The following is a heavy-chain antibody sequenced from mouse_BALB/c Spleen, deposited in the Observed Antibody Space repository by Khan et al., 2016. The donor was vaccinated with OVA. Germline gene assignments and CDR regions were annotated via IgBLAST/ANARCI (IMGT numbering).Heavy chain of an antibody. Sequence: QIQLVQSGPELKKPGETVKISCKASGYTFTNYGMNWVKQAPGKGLKWMGWINTYTGEPTYADDFKGRFAFSLETSASTAYLQINNLKNEDTATSSCARSNGNYWFAYWGQGTLVTVSA. D-gene: IGHD2-1*01. CDR1: GYTFTNYG. J-gene: IGHJ3*01. CDR3: ARSNGNYWFAY. V-gene: IGHV9-3-1*01. CDR2: INTYTGEP.